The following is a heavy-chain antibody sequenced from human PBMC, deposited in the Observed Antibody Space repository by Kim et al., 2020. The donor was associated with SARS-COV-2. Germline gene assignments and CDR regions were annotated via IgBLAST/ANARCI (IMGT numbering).Heavy chain of an antibody. CDR2: IYLDDDK. CDR1: GFSLSTSGVG. J-gene: IGHJ4*02. CDR3: AHRPPVFYSAYSDY. D-gene: IGHD4-4*01. Sequence: SGPTLVKPTQTLTLTCTFSGFSLSTSGVGVGWIRQPPGKALEWLALIYLDDDKRYSPSLKSRLTITKDTSKNQVVLTMTNMDPVDTATYYCAHRPPVFYSAYSDYWGQGTLVTVSS. V-gene: IGHV2-5*02.